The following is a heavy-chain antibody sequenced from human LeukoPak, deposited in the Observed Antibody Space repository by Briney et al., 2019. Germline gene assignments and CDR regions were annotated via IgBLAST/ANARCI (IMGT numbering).Heavy chain of an antibody. CDR3: AKDRRIVEVGPRRTINKWLDP. J-gene: IGHJ5*02. CDR1: GFTVSSNY. CDR2: ISGSGGST. Sequence: PGGSLRLSCAASGFTVSSNYMSWVRQAPGKGLEWVSGISGSGGSTYYADSVKGRFTISRDNSKNTLYLQMDSLRVEDTAVYYCAKDRRIVEVGPRRTINKWLDPWGQGTLVTVSS. V-gene: IGHV3-23*01. D-gene: IGHD6-13*01.